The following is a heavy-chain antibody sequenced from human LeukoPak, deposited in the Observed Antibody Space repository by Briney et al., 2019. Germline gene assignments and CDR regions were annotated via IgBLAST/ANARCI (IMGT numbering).Heavy chain of an antibody. CDR3: ARARYSSGWYYFDY. V-gene: IGHV3-33*01. CDR1: GFTFSSYG. Sequence: GGSLRLSCAASGFTFSSYGMHWVRQAPGKGLEWVAVIWYDGSNKYYAGSVKGRFTISRDNSKNTLYLQMNSLRAEDTAVYYCARARYSSGWYYFDYWGQGTLVTVSS. J-gene: IGHJ4*02. D-gene: IGHD6-19*01. CDR2: IWYDGSNK.